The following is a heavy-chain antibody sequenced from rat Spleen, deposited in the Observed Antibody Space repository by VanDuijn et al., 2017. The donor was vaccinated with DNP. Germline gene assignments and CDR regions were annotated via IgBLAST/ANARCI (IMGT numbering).Heavy chain of an antibody. D-gene: IGHD1-5*01. Sequence: QVQLKESGPGLVQPSQTLSLTCTVSGFSLTVYHVHWVRQPPGKALEWMGKMQSGGGTDYSSVLKSRLSISRDTSKSQVFLKMNRVQTEDTAMYFCVRSESRYNPFDYWGQGVMVAVSS. V-gene: IGHV2-27*01. CDR3: VRSESRYNPFDY. CDR2: MQSGGGT. CDR1: GFSLTVYH. J-gene: IGHJ2*01.